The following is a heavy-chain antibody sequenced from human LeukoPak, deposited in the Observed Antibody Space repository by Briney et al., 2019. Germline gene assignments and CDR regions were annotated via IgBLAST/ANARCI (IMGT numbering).Heavy chain of an antibody. J-gene: IGHJ5*02. D-gene: IGHD2-2*01. CDR3: ARRYCSSTSCQTGPLHNWFDP. Sequence: ASVKVSCKASGYTFTSYGISWVRQAPGQGLEWMGWISAYNGNTNYAQKLQGRVTMTTDTSTSTAYMELRSLRSDDTAVYYCARRYCSSTSCQTGPLHNWFDPWGQGNLVTVSS. CDR1: GYTFTSYG. CDR2: ISAYNGNT. V-gene: IGHV1-18*01.